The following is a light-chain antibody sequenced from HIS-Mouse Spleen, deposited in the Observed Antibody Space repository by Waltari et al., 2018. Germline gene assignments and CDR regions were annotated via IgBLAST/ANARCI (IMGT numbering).Light chain of an antibody. V-gene: IGLV2-14*03. J-gene: IGLJ1*01. Sequence: QSALTQPASVSGSPGQSITISRTGTSSDVGGYNYVSWYQQHPGKAPKLMIYDVSNRPSGVSNRFSGSKSGNTASLTISGLQAEDEADYYCSSYTSSSTYVFGTGTKVTVL. CDR2: DVS. CDR3: SSYTSSSTYV. CDR1: SSDVGGYNY.